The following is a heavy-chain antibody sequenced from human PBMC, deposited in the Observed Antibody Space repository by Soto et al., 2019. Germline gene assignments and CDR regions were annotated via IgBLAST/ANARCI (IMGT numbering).Heavy chain of an antibody. V-gene: IGHV4-4*07. CDR2: IYTSGST. CDR3: ARDTRDNYYDSSGYRNWFDP. CDR1: GGSISSYY. D-gene: IGHD3-22*01. Sequence: SETLSLTCTVSGGSISSYYWSWIRQPSGKGLEWIGRIYTSGSTNYNPSLKSRVTMSVDTSKNQFSLKLSSVTAADTAVYYCARDTRDNYYDSSGYRNWFDPWGQGTLVTVSS. J-gene: IGHJ5*02.